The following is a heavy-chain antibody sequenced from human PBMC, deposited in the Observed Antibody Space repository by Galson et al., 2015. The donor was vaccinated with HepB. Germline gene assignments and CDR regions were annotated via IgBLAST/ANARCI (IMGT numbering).Heavy chain of an antibody. V-gene: IGHV4-34*01. CDR2: INHSGST. CDR1: GGSFSDYY. J-gene: IGHJ4*02. D-gene: IGHD3-16*01. Sequence: SETLSLTCAVYGGSFSDYYWSWIRQPPGKGREWIGEINHSGSTNDNPSLKSRITISVDTSKNQFSLKLTSVTAADAAVYYCARGPASVVYDYVWGSSRQPLYYLDSWGQGTLLTVS. CDR3: ARGPASVVYDYVWGSSRQPLYYLDS.